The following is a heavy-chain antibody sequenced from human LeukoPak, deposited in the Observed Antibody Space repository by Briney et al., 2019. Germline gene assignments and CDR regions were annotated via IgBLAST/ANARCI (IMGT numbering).Heavy chain of an antibody. CDR1: GYSISSGYY. D-gene: IGHD3-9*01. CDR3: ARDSALAQAVMFDY. V-gene: IGHV4-38-2*02. Sequence: KTSETLSLTCSVSGYSISSGYYWGRIRQPPGKGLEWIGSIDHSGSTYYNPSLKSRVTISVVTSKNQFSLKLRSVTAADTAVYYCARDSALAQAVMFDYWGQGTMVTVSS. CDR2: IDHSGST. J-gene: IGHJ3*01.